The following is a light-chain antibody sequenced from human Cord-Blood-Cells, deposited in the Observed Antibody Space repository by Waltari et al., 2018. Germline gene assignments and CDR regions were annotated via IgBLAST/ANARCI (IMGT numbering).Light chain of an antibody. CDR2: YDS. V-gene: IGLV3-21*04. J-gene: IGLJ1*01. CDR3: QVWDSSSDHYV. CDR1: NIGSKS. Sequence: SYVLTQPPSVSVATGKTARITCGGNNIGSKSVHWYQQKPGQDPVRVIYYDSDRPSGIPERFSGSNSGNTATLTISRVEAGDETDYYCQVWDSSSDHYVFGTGTKVTVL.